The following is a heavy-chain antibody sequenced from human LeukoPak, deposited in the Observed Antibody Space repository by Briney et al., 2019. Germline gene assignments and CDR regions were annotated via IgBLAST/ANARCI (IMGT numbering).Heavy chain of an antibody. CDR1: GFTFSSYA. D-gene: IGHD3-22*01. CDR3: VKGDYYDSSGYYGY. CDR2: ISGSGGST. V-gene: IGHV3-23*01. Sequence: GGSLRLSCAASGFTFSSYAMSWVRQAPGKGLEWVSAISGSGGSTYYADSVKGRFTISRDNSKNTLYLQMNSLRAEDTAVYYCVKGDYYDSSGYYGYWGQGTLVTVSS. J-gene: IGHJ4*02.